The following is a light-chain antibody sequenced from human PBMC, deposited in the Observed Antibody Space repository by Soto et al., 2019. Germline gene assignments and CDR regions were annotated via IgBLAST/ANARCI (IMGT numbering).Light chain of an antibody. CDR2: KVP. V-gene: IGKV2-30*01. CDR1: QSLVYSDGNTY. CDR3: MQGALWPPWT. J-gene: IGKJ1*01. Sequence: DVVMTQSPLSLPVTLGQPASISCRSSQSLVYSDGNTYLNWLQQRPRQSPRRLIYKVPNRDSGVPDRCSDSGSGPDFKRKISRLQAEEVGDYCYMQGALWPPWTGGQETNVEIK.